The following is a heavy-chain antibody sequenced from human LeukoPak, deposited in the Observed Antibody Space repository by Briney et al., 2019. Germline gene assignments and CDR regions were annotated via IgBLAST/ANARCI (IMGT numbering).Heavy chain of an antibody. V-gene: IGHV6-1*01. CDR1: GDSVSSNSAA. CDR3: AKGLRLENWFDP. J-gene: IGHJ5*02. CDR2: TYYRTKWYY. D-gene: IGHD5-12*01. Sequence: SQTLSLTCAISGDSVSSNSAAWNWIRQSPSRGLEWLGRTYYRTKWYYEYAVSVKSRVTINPDTSKNQFSLQLNSVTPEDTAVYYCAKGLRLENWFDPWGQGTLVTVSS.